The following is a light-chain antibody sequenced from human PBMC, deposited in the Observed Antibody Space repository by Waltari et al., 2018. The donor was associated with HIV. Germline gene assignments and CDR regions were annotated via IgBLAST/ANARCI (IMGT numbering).Light chain of an antibody. J-gene: IGLJ2*01. CDR3: SSYADSDTPVV. CDR2: DVT. CDR1: SSTVGALNY. V-gene: IGLV2-8*01. Sequence: QSALAHPPSASGSAGQSVPISCPGPSSTVGALNYVSWYQQHPGKSPKLIIYDVTKRPSGVPDRFSGSKSGNTASLTVSGLQGEDEADYYCSSYADSDTPVVFGGGTKLTVL.